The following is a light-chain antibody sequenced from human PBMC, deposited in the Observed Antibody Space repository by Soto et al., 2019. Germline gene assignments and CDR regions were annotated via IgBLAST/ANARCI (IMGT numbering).Light chain of an antibody. V-gene: IGLV2-11*01. CDR1: SSDVGGYEY. CDR3: GSYTRSSTYV. Sequence: QSVLTQPRSVSGSPGQSVTISCTGTSSDVGGYEYVSWYQQYPGKAPKLMIYAVTRRPSGVPDRFSGSKSGNTASLTISGLQAEDEADYYCGSYTRSSTYVFGTGTKLTVL. J-gene: IGLJ1*01. CDR2: AVT.